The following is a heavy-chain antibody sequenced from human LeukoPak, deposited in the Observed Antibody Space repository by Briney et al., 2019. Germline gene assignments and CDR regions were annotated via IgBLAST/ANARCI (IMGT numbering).Heavy chain of an antibody. CDR1: GFTFSSYE. J-gene: IGHJ3*02. V-gene: IGHV3-48*03. Sequence: GGSLRLSCAASGFTFSSYEMNWVRQAPGKGLEWVSYISSTGSPIFYADSVKGRFTVSRDNAKNSLYLRMNSLRAEDTAVYYCARERPGAFDIWGQGTVVTVSS. CDR3: ARERPGAFDI. D-gene: IGHD7-27*01. CDR2: ISSTGSPI.